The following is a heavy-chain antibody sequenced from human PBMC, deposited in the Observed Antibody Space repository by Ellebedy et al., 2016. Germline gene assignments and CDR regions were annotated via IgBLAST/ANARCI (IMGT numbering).Heavy chain of an antibody. CDR2: INPGNGNT. D-gene: IGHD1-26*01. CDR3: ARLPVGATPGFDY. CDR1: GYTFTSYA. V-gene: IGHV1-3*01. Sequence: ASVKVSXXASGYTFTSYAMHWVRQAPGQRLEWMGWINPGNGNTKYSQKFQGRVTITRDTSASTSYMELSSLRSEDTAVYYCARLPVGATPGFDYWGQGTLVTVSS. J-gene: IGHJ4*02.